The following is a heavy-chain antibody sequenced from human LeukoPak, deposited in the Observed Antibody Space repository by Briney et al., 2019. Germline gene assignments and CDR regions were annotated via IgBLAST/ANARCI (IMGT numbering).Heavy chain of an antibody. J-gene: IGHJ4*02. V-gene: IGHV4-59*01. CDR3: ARVRVQLYYFDY. CDR1: GGSISSYY. CDR2: IYYSRST. Sequence: PSETLSLTCTVSGGSISSYYWSWIRQPPGKGLEWIGYIYYSRSTNYNPSLKSRVTISVDTSKNQFSLKLSSVTAADTAVYYCARVRVQLYYFDYWGQGTLVTVSS. D-gene: IGHD2-2*01.